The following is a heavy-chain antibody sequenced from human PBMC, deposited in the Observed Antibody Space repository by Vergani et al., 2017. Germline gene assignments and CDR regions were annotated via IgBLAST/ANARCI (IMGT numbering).Heavy chain of an antibody. J-gene: IGHJ6*02. Sequence: EVQLVQSGAEVKKPGATVKISCKVSGYTFTDYYMHWVQQAPGKGLEWMGLVDPEDGETIYAEKFQGRVTITADTSTDTAYMELSSLRSEDTAVYYCATDXAAAAGTLYYGMDVWGQGTTVTVSS. V-gene: IGHV1-69-2*01. CDR2: VDPEDGET. CDR1: GYTFTDYY. D-gene: IGHD6-13*01. CDR3: ATDXAAAAGTLYYGMDV.